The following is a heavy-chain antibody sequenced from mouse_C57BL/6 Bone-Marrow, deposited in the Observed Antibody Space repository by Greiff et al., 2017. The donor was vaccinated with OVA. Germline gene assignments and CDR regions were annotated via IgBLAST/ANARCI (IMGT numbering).Heavy chain of an antibody. Sequence: DVKLVESGGGLVKPGGSLKLSCAASGFTFSSYAMSWVRQTPEKRLEWVATISDGGSYTYYPDNVKGRFTISRDNAKNTLYLQMSHLKSEDTAMYYCARARTLNVDVWGTGTTVTVSS. CDR2: ISDGGSYT. CDR3: ARARTLNVDV. J-gene: IGHJ1*03. V-gene: IGHV5-4*03. CDR1: GFTFSSYA.